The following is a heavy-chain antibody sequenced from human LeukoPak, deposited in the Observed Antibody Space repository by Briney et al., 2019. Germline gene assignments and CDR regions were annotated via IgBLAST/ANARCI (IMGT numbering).Heavy chain of an antibody. CDR2: MNPNSGNT. J-gene: IGHJ5*02. Sequence: ASVKVSCKASGHTFTSYDINWVRQATGQGLEWMGWMNPNSGNTAYAQKFQGRVTMTRNTSISTAYMELSSLRSEDTAVYYCTREDYYDSGSFDPWGQGTLVTVSS. CDR3: TREDYYDSGSFDP. CDR1: GHTFTSYD. D-gene: IGHD3-22*01. V-gene: IGHV1-8*02.